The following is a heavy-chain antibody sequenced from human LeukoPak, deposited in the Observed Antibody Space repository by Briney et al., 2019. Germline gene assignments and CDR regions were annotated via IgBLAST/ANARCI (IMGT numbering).Heavy chain of an antibody. CDR2: ISYDGSNK. V-gene: IGHV3-30*18. CDR3: AKGVWFGDY. J-gene: IGHJ4*02. Sequence: GGSLRLSCAASGFTFSSYGMHWVRQAPGKGLEWVAVISYDGSNKYYADSVKGRFTISRDNSKNTLYLQVNSLRAEDTAVYYCAKGVWFGDYWGQGTLVTVSS. D-gene: IGHD3-10*01. CDR1: GFTFSSYG.